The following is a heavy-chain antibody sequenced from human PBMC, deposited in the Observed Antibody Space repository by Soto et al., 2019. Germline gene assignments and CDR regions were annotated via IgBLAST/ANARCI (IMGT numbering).Heavy chain of an antibody. CDR1: GGSISSSNW. Sequence: QVQLQESGPGLVMPSGTLSLTCAVSGGSISSSNWWSWVRQPPGKGLEWIGEIYHSGSTNYNPSLTGQVTKAVDTSKHQFSLKLSSVTAPDTAVYYCAIHGDSGASDYWGPGTLVTVSS. V-gene: IGHV4-4*02. CDR3: AIHGDSGASDY. D-gene: IGHD4-17*01. CDR2: IYHSGST. J-gene: IGHJ4*02.